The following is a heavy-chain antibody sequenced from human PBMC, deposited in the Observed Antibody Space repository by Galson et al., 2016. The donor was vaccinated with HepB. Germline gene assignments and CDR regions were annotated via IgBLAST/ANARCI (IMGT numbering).Heavy chain of an antibody. Sequence: SLRLSCAASGFSFSDYYMSWIRQAPGKGLEWVALISYDGSNEYYPDFVQGRFTISRDNSKNTLYLQMNSLRTDDTAVYYCAREGDASSWYRFQYWGQGTLVTVSS. CDR2: ISYDGSNE. D-gene: IGHD6-13*01. V-gene: IGHV3-30*03. CDR3: AREGDASSWYRFQY. CDR1: GFSFSDYY. J-gene: IGHJ4*02.